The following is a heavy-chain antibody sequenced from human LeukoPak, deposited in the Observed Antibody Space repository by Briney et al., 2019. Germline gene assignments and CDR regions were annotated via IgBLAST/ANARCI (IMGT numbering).Heavy chain of an antibody. V-gene: IGHV1-2*02. D-gene: IGHD1-26*01. CDR1: GYTFTGYY. CDR2: INPNSGGT. CDR3: ARSYIRRGGSWTVVGY. Sequence: GASVKVSCKASGYTFTGYYIHWVRQAPGQGLEWMGWINPNSGGTNYAQKFQGRVTMTRDTSISTAYMELSRLRSDDTAVYYCARSYIRRGGSWTVVGYWGQGTLVTVSS. J-gene: IGHJ4*02.